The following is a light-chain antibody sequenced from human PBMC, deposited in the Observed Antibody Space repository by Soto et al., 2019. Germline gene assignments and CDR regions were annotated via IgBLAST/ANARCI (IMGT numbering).Light chain of an antibody. J-gene: IGLJ2*01. V-gene: IGLV4-69*01. CDR2: LNSDGSH. CDR1: SGHSSYA. CDR3: QTWASGIVV. Sequence: QAVVTQSPSASASLGASVKLTCTLSSGHSSYAIAWHQQQPEKGPRYLMKLNSDGSHSKGDGIPDRFSGSSSGAERYLTISRLKSEDEADYYCQTWASGIVVFGGGTKLTVL.